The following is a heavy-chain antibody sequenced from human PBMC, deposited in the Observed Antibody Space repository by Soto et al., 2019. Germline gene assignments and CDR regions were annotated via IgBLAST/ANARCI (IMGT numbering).Heavy chain of an antibody. V-gene: IGHV1-2*04. CDR1: GYTFTGYY. CDR3: AREMQHGDYSKYHYGMDV. D-gene: IGHD4-17*01. CDR2: INPNSGGT. Sequence: GASVKVSCKASGYTFTGYYMHWVRQAPGQGLEWMAWINPNSGGTNYAQKFQGWVTMTRDTSISTAYMELSRLRSDDTAVYYCAREMQHGDYSKYHYGMDVWGQGTTVTVSS. J-gene: IGHJ6*02.